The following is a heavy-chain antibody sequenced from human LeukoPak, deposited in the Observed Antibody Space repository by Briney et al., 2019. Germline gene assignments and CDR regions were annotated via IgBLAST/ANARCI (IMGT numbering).Heavy chain of an antibody. Sequence: SETLSLTCTVSGSSISSGDYSWSWIRQPPGKGLEWIGYIYYSGSTYYNPSLKSRVTISVDTSKNQFSLKLSSVTAADTAVYYCARDPPASSATHSSSWSFDYWGQGSLVTVSS. CDR1: GSSISSGDYS. V-gene: IGHV4-30-4*01. CDR3: ARDPPASSATHSSSWSFDY. D-gene: IGHD6-13*01. CDR2: IYYSGST. J-gene: IGHJ4*02.